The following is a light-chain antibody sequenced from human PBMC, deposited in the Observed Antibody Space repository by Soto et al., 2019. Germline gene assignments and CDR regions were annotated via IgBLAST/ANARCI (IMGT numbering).Light chain of an antibody. V-gene: IGKV1-39*01. CDR3: QQTSTTPWT. Sequence: DLQMTQSPSSLPASVGDRVMFTCRASQSVNKYVNWYQQKPGKAPKLLIYGASSVQSGVPSRFSGSGSGTDFTLTINSLQPEDFATYYCQQTSTTPWTFGQGTKVEIK. J-gene: IGKJ1*01. CDR2: GAS. CDR1: QSVNKY.